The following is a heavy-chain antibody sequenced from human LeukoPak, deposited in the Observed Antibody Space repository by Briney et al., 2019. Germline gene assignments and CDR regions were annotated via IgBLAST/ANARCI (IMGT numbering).Heavy chain of an antibody. CDR1: GYTFTSYY. D-gene: IGHD6-19*01. J-gene: IGHJ4*02. Sequence: ASVKVSCKASGYTFTSYYMHWVRQAPGQGLEWMGIINPSGGSTSYAQKFQGRVTMTRDMSTSTVYMELSSLRSEDTAVYYCAWGYSSGWSPRTFDYWGQGTLVTVSS. CDR3: AWGYSSGWSPRTFDY. CDR2: INPSGGST. V-gene: IGHV1-46*03.